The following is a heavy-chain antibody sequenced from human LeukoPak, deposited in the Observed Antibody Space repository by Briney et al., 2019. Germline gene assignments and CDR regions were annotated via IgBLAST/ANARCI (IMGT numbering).Heavy chain of an antibody. CDR1: GFTFSSYW. CDR3: AKRIQVWLYFDY. D-gene: IGHD5-18*01. Sequence: GGSLRLSCAASGFTFSSYWMHWVRQAPGKGLVWVSLIYSGGAIRYADSVKGRFTISRDNSKNTLYLQMNSLRAEDTAVYYCAKRIQVWLYFDYWGQGTLVTVSS. V-gene: IGHV3-53*01. J-gene: IGHJ4*02. CDR2: IYSGGAI.